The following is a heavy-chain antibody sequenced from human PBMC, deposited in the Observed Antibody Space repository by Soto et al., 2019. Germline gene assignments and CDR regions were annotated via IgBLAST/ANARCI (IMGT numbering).Heavy chain of an antibody. CDR1: GGSIFSYF. Sequence: QVQLQESGPGLVKPSETLSLTCTVSGGSIFSYFWHWVRQPPGKGLEWIGYVYYTGSTQYNPSLQSRVTISLDTSENHFSLKLGSLTAADTAIYYCARANYYYGMDVWGQGTTVTVSS. J-gene: IGHJ6*02. CDR3: ARANYYYGMDV. CDR2: VYYTGST. V-gene: IGHV4-59*01.